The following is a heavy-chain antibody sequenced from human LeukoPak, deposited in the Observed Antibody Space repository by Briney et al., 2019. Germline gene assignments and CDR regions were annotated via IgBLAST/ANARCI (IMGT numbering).Heavy chain of an antibody. CDR2: IYTSGST. Sequence: PSETLSLTCAVSGGSIRSYYWSWVRQPAGKGLEWIGRIYTSGSTSYNPSLNSRVTMSVDTSKNLFSLKLSSVTAADTAVYYCARSLGSSWLGDFFDFWGQGTLVTVSS. V-gene: IGHV4-4*07. D-gene: IGHD6-13*01. CDR1: GGSIRSYY. J-gene: IGHJ4*02. CDR3: ARSLGSSWLGDFFDF.